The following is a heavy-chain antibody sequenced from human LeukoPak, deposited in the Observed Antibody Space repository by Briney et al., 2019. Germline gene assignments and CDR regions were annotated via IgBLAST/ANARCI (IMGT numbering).Heavy chain of an antibody. V-gene: IGHV3-7*01. D-gene: IGHD2-21*02. J-gene: IGHJ4*02. CDR3: GRDGVTSSVDY. CDR2: IKYDGSRK. CDR1: GFTFSSHW. Sequence: PGGSLRLSCGASGFTFSSHWMSWVRQAPGTGLEWLANIKYDGSRKYYVGSVKGRFTISRDNTKNSLYLQMNSLRAEDTAVYYCGRDGVTSSVDYWGQGTLVTVSS.